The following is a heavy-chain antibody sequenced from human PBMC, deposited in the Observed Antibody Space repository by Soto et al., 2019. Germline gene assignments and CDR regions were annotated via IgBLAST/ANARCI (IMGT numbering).Heavy chain of an antibody. V-gene: IGHV1-18*01. D-gene: IGHD6-13*01. CDR1: GYTFSSYG. J-gene: IGHJ4*02. CDR2: ISAYNGNT. CDR3: ARSRGGSSWYLDYYFDY. Sequence: ASVKVSCKASGYTFSSYGISGVRQAPGQKLEWMGWISAYNGNTNYAQKLQGRVTMTTDTSTSTAYMELRSLRSDDTAVYYCARSRGGSSWYLDYYFDYWGQGTLVTVSS.